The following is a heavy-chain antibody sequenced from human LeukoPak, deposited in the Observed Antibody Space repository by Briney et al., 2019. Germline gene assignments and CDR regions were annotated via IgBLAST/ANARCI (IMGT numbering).Heavy chain of an antibody. D-gene: IGHD6-13*01. J-gene: IGHJ5*02. CDR1: GGTFSSYA. CDR3: ASGIADNWFDP. CDR2: IIPIFGTA. Sequence: SVKVSCKASGGTFSSYAISWVRQAPGQGLEWMGGIIPIFGTANYAQKFQGRVTTTTDESTSTAYMELSSLRSEDTAVYYCASGIADNWFDPWAREPWSPSPQ. V-gene: IGHV1-69*05.